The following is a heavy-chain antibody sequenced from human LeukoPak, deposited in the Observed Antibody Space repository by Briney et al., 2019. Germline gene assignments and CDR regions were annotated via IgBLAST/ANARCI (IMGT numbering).Heavy chain of an antibody. J-gene: IGHJ3*02. V-gene: IGHV1-69*01. CDR2: IIPIFGTA. CDR3: ARDRIAAAVPDAFDI. Sequence: SVKVSCKASGGTFSSYAISWVRQAPGQGLEWMGGIIPIFGTANYAQKFQGGVTITADESTSTAYMELSSLRSEDTAVYYCARDRIAAAVPDAFDIWGQGTMVTVSS. CDR1: GGTFSSYA. D-gene: IGHD6-13*01.